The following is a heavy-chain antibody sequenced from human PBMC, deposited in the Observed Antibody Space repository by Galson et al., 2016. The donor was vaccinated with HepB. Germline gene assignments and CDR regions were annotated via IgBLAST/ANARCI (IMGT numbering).Heavy chain of an antibody. Sequence: ETLSLTCAVYGGSFSDYYWSWIRQPPGKGLEWIGEINHSGTINYNPSLNSRVTISVDTSKNQFSLNLGCVTAADTAGDYCARRTVVPTAGNWFDPWGQGTLVTVAS. CDR3: ARRTVVPTAGNWFDP. CDR2: INHSGTI. CDR1: GGSFSDYY. V-gene: IGHV4-34*01. D-gene: IGHD2-2*01. J-gene: IGHJ5*02.